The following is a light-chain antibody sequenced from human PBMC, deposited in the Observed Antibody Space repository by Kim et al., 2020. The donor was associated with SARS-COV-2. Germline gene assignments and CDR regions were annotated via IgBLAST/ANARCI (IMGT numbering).Light chain of an antibody. V-gene: IGLV2-14*03. Sequence: QSALTQPASVSGSPGQSITISCTGTSSDVGGYDYVSWYQQHPDKAPKLMIYDVTNRPSGISSRFSGSKSGNTASLTISGLQAEDEADYYCSSHTSSSPYVFGTGTKVTVL. J-gene: IGLJ1*01. CDR1: SSDVGGYDY. CDR3: SSHTSSSPYV. CDR2: DVT.